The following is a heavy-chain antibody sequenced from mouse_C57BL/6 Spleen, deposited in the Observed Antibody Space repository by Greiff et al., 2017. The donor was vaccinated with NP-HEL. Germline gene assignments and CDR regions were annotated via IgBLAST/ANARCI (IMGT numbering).Heavy chain of an antibody. J-gene: IGHJ2*01. V-gene: IGHV1-64*01. CDR2: IHPNSGST. Sequence: QVQLQQPGAELVKPGASVKLSCKASGYTFTSYWMHWVKQRPGQGLEWIGMIHPNSGSTNYNEKFKSKATLTVDKSSSTAYMQLSSLTSEDSAVYYCAREVLGKGPFDYWGQGTTLTVSS. D-gene: IGHD3-3*01. CDR3: AREVLGKGPFDY. CDR1: GYTFTSYW.